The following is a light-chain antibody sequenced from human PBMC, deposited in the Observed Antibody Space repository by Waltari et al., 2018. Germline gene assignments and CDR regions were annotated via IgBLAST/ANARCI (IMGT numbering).Light chain of an antibody. CDR3: VSYTGSSTLEWV. V-gene: IGLV2-14*03. J-gene: IGLJ3*02. CDR1: SSDIGTYNH. Sequence: QSALTQPASVSGSPGQSITISCTGTSSDIGTYNHVSWYQQRPGKAPIIMISDVSYRPSGVSIRFSGAKSGNTASLTISGLQAEDEADYYCVSYTGSSTLEWVFGGGTKLTVL. CDR2: DVS.